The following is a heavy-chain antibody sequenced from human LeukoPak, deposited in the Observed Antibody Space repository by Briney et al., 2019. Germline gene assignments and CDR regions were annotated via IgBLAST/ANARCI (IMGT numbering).Heavy chain of an antibody. V-gene: IGHV4-4*07. CDR2: IFSSGNT. J-gene: IGHJ4*02. CDR3: ARDRYSSSPYFDY. Sequence: PSETLSLTCTVSGGSISSYYWSWIRQPAGKGLEWIWRIFSSGNTDYNPSLKSRVIMSVDTSKNQFSLKLSSVTAADTAVYYCARDRYSSSPYFDYWGQGTLVTVSS. CDR1: GGSISSYY. D-gene: IGHD6-6*01.